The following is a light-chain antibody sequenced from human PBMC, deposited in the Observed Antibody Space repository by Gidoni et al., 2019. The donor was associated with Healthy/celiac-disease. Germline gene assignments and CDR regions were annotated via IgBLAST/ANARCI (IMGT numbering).Light chain of an antibody. CDR1: QSVSSY. Sequence: EIVLTQSPATLSLSPGERATLSCRASQSVSSYLAWYQQKPGQALRLLIYDASNRATGIPARFSGSGSGTDFTLTISSLEPEDFAVYYCQQRSNWLSLTFGGGTKVEIK. V-gene: IGKV3-11*01. CDR3: QQRSNWLSLT. J-gene: IGKJ4*01. CDR2: DAS.